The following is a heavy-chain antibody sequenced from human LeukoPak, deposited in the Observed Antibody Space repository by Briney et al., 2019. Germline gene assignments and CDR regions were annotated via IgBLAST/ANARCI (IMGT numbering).Heavy chain of an antibody. D-gene: IGHD6-13*01. CDR2: ISSSGSTK. Sequence: GGSLRLSCAASGLTFSDYYMSWIRQAPGKGLEWVSYISSSGSTKYYADSMKGRFTISRDNAKNSLYLQMNSLRAEDTAVYYCARVPPYSSSWNFDYWGQGTLVTVSS. V-gene: IGHV3-11*01. CDR3: ARVPPYSSSWNFDY. CDR1: GLTFSDYY. J-gene: IGHJ4*02.